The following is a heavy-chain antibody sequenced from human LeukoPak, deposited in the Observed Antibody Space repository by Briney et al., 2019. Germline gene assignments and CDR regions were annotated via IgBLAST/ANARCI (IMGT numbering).Heavy chain of an antibody. J-gene: IGHJ4*02. CDR1: GGTFSSYA. CDR3: ARDCSSTSCSLDY. CDR2: IIPIFGTA. V-gene: IGHV1-69*13. Sequence: SVKVSCKASGGTFSSYAISWVRQAPGQGLEWMGGIIPIFGTANYAQKFRGRVTITADESTSTAYMELSSLRSEDTAVYYCARDCSSTSCSLDYWGQGTLVTVSS. D-gene: IGHD2-2*01.